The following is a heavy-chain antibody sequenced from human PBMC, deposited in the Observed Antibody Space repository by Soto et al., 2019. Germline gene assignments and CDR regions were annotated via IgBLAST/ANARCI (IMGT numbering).Heavy chain of an antibody. V-gene: IGHV1-69*12. CDR1: GGTFGNTA. CDR2: IVPLFGTA. D-gene: IGHD3-3*01. J-gene: IGHJ5*02. Sequence: QVQLVQSGAEVKEPGSSVNVSCKTSGGTFGNTAVTWVRQVPGQGLEWIGGIVPLFGTANYAQKFRGRVMITAEESTSRAYMDLGSLRSDDTAIYYCARDGDPGYSFWSGPLGGGRFDPWGQGTLVTVSS. CDR3: ARDGDPGYSFWSGPLGGGRFDP.